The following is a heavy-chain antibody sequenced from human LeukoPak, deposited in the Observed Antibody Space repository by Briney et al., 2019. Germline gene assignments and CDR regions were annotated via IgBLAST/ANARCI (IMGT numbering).Heavy chain of an antibody. J-gene: IGHJ4*02. CDR3: ARDRYTSSWTTAFDY. V-gene: IGHV1-2*02. CDR1: GYTFTGYY. Sequence: GASVKVSCKTSGYTFTGYYIHWVRQAPGQGLEWMGWINPNNGGTNYAQKFQGGVTMTRDTSISTAYMELTRLRSDDTAVYYCARDRYTSSWTTAFDYWGQGTLVTVSS. CDR2: INPNNGGT. D-gene: IGHD6-13*01.